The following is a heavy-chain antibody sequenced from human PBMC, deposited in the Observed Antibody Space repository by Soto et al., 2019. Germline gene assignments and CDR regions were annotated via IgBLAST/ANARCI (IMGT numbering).Heavy chain of an antibody. J-gene: IGHJ2*01. CDR1: GFSLSTSAVG. D-gene: IGHD6-19*01. Sequence: QITLKESGPTLVKPTQTLTLTCTFSGFSLSTSAVGVGWIRQPPGKALEWLALIYWDDDRRYSPSLKSRLTITKDTSKNQVVLTMTNMDPVDTATYYCAHTSLGWQWRMSYFDLWGRGTLVTVSS. V-gene: IGHV2-5*02. CDR2: IYWDDDR. CDR3: AHTSLGWQWRMSYFDL.